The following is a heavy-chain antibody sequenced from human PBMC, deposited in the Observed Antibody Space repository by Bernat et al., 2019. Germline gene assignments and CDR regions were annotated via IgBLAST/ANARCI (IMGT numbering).Heavy chain of an antibody. J-gene: IGHJ4*02. CDR1: GFTFSNAW. V-gene: IGHV3-15*01. CDR3: GGGVVGNFDY. D-gene: IGHD3-16*01. CDR2: IKSKTDGGTT. Sequence: EVQLVESGGGLVKPGGSLRLSCAASGFTFSNAWMSWVRQAPGKGLEWVGRIKSKTDGGTTDYAAPVKGRFTISRDDSKNTLYLQMNSLRAEDTAVYYCGGGVVGNFDYWGQGTLVTVSS.